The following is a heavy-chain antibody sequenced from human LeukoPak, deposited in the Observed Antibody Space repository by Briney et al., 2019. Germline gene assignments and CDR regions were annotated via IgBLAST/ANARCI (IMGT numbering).Heavy chain of an antibody. V-gene: IGHV4-4*02. D-gene: IGHD3-22*01. CDR3: ASGTWGFYDTTVGVY. CDR2: INHSGST. CDR1: GGSISSSNW. J-gene: IGHJ4*02. Sequence: SETLSLTCAVSGGSISSSNWWSWVRQPPGKGLEWIGEINHSGSTNYNPSLKSRVTISVDTSKNQFSLKLSSVTAADTAVFYCASGTWGFYDTTVGVYWGQGTLVTVSS.